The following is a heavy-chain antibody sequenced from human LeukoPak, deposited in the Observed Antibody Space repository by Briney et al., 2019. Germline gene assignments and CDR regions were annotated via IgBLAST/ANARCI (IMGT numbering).Heavy chain of an antibody. D-gene: IGHD6-13*01. Sequence: SETLSLTCTVSGGSISSSSYSWGWIRQPPGKGLEWIGSIYYSGGAYYNPSLKSRVTISVDTSKNQFSLKLSSVTAADTAVYYCARHPGYSSSWYNYYGMDVWGQGTTVTVSS. V-gene: IGHV4-39*01. CDR1: GGSISSSSYS. CDR2: IYYSGGA. J-gene: IGHJ6*02. CDR3: ARHPGYSSSWYNYYGMDV.